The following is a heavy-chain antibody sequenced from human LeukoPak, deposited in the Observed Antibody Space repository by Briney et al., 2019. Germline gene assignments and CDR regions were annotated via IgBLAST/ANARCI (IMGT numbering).Heavy chain of an antibody. D-gene: IGHD6-13*01. CDR1: GLTFSSYA. Sequence: GGSLRLSCAASGLTFSSYAMSWVRQAPGKGLEWVSAISGSGGSTYYADSVRGRFTISRDNSKNTLYLQMNSLRAEDTAVYYCTSAAGTLWTFDYWGQGTLVTVSS. CDR3: TSAAGTLWTFDY. V-gene: IGHV3-23*01. J-gene: IGHJ4*02. CDR2: ISGSGGST.